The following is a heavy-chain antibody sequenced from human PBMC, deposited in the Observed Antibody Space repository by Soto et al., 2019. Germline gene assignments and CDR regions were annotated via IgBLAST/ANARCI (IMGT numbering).Heavy chain of an antibody. CDR2: IKQDGSEK. D-gene: IGHD6-13*01. CDR1: GFTFSSYW. J-gene: IGHJ6*03. CDR3: ARAAGTGLWYYYYYYMDV. V-gene: IGHV3-7*01. Sequence: EVQLVESGGGLVQPGGSLRLSCAASGFTFSSYWMSWVRQAPGKGLEWVANIKQDGSEKYYVDSVKGRFTISRDNAKNSLYQQMNSLRAEDTAVYYCARAAGTGLWYYYYYYMDVWGKGTTVTVSS.